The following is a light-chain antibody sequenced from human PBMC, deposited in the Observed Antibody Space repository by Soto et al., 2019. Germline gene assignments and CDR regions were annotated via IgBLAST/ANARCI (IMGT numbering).Light chain of an antibody. Sequence: DIQVTQSPSSLSASVGDRVTITCRASQGIDNHLAWYQQKPGKAPKLLIYGASTLPSGVPSRFSGSGSGTDFTLTISSLQPEDVESYYCQKYNSAPLTFGPGTKVDIK. V-gene: IGKV1-27*01. J-gene: IGKJ3*01. CDR1: QGIDNH. CDR2: GAS. CDR3: QKYNSAPLT.